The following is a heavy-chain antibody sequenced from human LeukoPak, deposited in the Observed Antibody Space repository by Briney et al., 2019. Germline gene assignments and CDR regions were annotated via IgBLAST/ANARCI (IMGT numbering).Heavy chain of an antibody. CDR2: ISYDGSNK. CDR1: GFTFSSYA. Sequence: GRSLRLSCAASGFTFSSYAMHWVRQAPGKGLEWVAVISYDGSNKYYADSVKGRFTISRDNSKNTLYLQMNSLRAEDTAVYYCARVSYYYDSSGYSLNCWGQGTLVTVSS. V-gene: IGHV3-30-3*01. CDR3: ARVSYYYDSSGYSLNC. J-gene: IGHJ4*02. D-gene: IGHD3-22*01.